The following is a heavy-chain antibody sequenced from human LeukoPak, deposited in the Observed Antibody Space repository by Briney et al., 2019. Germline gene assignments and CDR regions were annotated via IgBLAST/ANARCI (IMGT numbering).Heavy chain of an antibody. CDR1: GGTFSNYV. Sequence: SVTVSCKASGGTFSNYVITWLRQAPGPGREWMGRIIPKYGVTNYVQRFQGRVTITPDRFRTTDSMELRVQSYEHTATYLFAKVQDYDASSDSYFWLDLWGHGTLVIVSS. D-gene: IGHD3-22*01. V-gene: IGHV1-69*17. CDR2: IIPKYGVT. CDR3: AKVQDYDASSDSYFWLDL. J-gene: IGHJ5*02.